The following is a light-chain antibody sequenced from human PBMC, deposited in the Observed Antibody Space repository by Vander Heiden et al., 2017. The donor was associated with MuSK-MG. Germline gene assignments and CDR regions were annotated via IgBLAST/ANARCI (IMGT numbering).Light chain of an antibody. J-gene: IGKJ4*01. CDR3: QQCDSTPFT. Sequence: DIQMTQSPSSLSASVGDRVTITCRASQSISSFLNWYQQKPGKAPKLLIYAASSLQSGVPSRFSGSGSGTDFTLTISMLQPEDFATYYCQQCDSTPFTFGGGTKVEIK. V-gene: IGKV1-39*01. CDR2: AAS. CDR1: QSISSF.